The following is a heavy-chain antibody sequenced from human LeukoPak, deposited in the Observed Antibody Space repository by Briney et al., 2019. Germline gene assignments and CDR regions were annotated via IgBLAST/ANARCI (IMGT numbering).Heavy chain of an antibody. CDR3: ASVMPRGGTYDY. CDR2: IYYSGST. J-gene: IGHJ4*02. D-gene: IGHD1-14*01. V-gene: IGHV4-39*07. CDR1: GGSISSSSYY. Sequence: SETLSLTCTVSGGSISSSSYYWGWIRQPPGKGLEWIGSIYYSGSTYYNPSLKSRVTISVDTSKNQFSLKLSSVTAADTAVYYCASVMPRGGTYDYWGQGTLVTVSS.